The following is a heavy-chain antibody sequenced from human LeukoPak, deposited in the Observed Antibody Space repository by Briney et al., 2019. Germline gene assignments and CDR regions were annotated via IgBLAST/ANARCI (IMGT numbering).Heavy chain of an antibody. Sequence: SETLSLTCTVSGASIGSYFWSWIRQPPGKGLGWIGYIYYGGGTNYNPSFESRITISVDTSKNRISLNLTSVTASDTAIYYCARERGDYDSDNWFDSWGQGTLVTVSS. CDR1: GASIGSYF. CDR2: IYYGGGT. CDR3: ARERGDYDSDNWFDS. D-gene: IGHD4-17*01. J-gene: IGHJ5*01. V-gene: IGHV4-59*01.